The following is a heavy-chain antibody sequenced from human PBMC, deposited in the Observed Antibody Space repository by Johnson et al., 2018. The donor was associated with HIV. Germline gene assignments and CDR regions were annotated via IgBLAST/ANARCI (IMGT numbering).Heavy chain of an antibody. CDR1: GFTVSGNS. J-gene: IGHJ3*02. CDR3: ARAMYAEDYGAYMFLAPRLDAFEI. Sequence: VQLVESGGGLIQPGGSLRLSCAASGFTVSGNSLSWVRQAPGKGLEWVSVTYSDGNIDYAASVKGRFTISRDNSKNTLYLQMNSLRAEDTAVYYCARAMYAEDYGAYMFLAPRLDAFEIWGQGTRVTVSS. V-gene: IGHV3-66*03. D-gene: IGHD4-17*01. CDR2: TYSDGNI.